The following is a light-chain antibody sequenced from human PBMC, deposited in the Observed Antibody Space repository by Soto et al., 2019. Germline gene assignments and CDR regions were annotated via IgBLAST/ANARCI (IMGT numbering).Light chain of an antibody. CDR1: QSISSY. CDR2: AAS. CDR3: QQYDSFSVT. J-gene: IGKJ1*01. Sequence: DIQMTQSPSSLSASVGDRVTITCRASQSISSYLNWYQQKPGKAPNLLIYAASSLQSGVPSRFSGSGSGTDFTLTISSLQPEDFATYYCQQYDSFSVTFGQGTKVDIK. V-gene: IGKV1-39*01.